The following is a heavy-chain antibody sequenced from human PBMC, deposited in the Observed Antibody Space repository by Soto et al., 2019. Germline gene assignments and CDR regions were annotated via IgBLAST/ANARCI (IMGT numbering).Heavy chain of an antibody. D-gene: IGHD1-26*01. Sequence: GGSLRLSCTASGFAFNDRWIHWVRQAPGKGLVWVSRIDGPASTTNYADSVKGRFTTSRDNAKNIAFLHMNSLTDEDTAVHYCARGGAMGVDYWGQGTLVTVSS. V-gene: IGHV3-74*01. J-gene: IGHJ4*02. CDR2: IDGPASTT. CDR3: ARGGAMGVDY. CDR1: GFAFNDRW.